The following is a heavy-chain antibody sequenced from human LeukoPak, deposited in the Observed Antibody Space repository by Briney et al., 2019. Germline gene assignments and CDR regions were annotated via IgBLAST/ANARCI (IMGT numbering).Heavy chain of an antibody. V-gene: IGHV3-21*01. Sequence: GGSLRLSCAASGFTFSSYSMNWVRQAPGKGLEWVSSISSSSSYIYYADSVKGRFTISRHNAKNSLYLQMNSLRAEDTAVYYCARQGEGIAAGDWGQGTLVTVSS. J-gene: IGHJ4*02. D-gene: IGHD6-13*01. CDR3: ARQGEGIAAGD. CDR1: GFTFSSYS. CDR2: ISSSSSYI.